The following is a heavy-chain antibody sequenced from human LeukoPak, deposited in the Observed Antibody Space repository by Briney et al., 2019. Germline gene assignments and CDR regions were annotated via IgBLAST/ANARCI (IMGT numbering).Heavy chain of an antibody. J-gene: IGHJ5*02. CDR1: GYTFTGYY. D-gene: IGHD2-8*01. Sequence: ASVKVSCKASGYTFTGYYMHWVRQAPGQGLEWMGWINPNSGGTNYAQKFQGRVTMTRDTSISTAYMELSRLRSDDTAVYYCARDGRGCTNGVCYGWFDPWGQGTLVTVSS. V-gene: IGHV1-2*02. CDR2: INPNSGGT. CDR3: ARDGRGCTNGVCYGWFDP.